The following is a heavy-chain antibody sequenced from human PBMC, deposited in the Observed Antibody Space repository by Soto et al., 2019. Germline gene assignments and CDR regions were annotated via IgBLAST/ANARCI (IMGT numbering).Heavy chain of an antibody. D-gene: IGHD1-7*01. CDR2: FDPEDGET. CDR1: GYTLTELS. Sequence: GASVNVSCKVSGYTLTELSMHWVRQAPGKGLEWMGGFDPEDGETIYAQKFQGRVTMTEDTSTDTAYMELSSLRSEDTAVYYCATENRHNWNYGGFDRWGKGNMVTVSS. CDR3: ATENRHNWNYGGFDR. J-gene: IGHJ5*01. V-gene: IGHV1-24*01.